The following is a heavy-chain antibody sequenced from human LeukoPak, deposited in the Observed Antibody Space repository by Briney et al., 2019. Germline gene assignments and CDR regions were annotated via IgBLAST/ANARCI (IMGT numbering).Heavy chain of an antibody. D-gene: IGHD6-19*01. J-gene: IGHJ3*02. Sequence: VASVKVSCKASGGXFSSYAISWVRQAPGQGLEWMGGIIPIFGTANYAQKFQGRVTIAADESTSTAYMELSSLRSEDTAVYYCASPAVAGTPDAFDIWGQGTMVTVSS. CDR1: GGXFSSYA. CDR2: IIPIFGTA. V-gene: IGHV1-69*13. CDR3: ASPAVAGTPDAFDI.